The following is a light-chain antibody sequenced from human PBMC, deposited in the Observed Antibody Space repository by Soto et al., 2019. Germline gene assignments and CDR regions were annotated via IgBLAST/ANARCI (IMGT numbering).Light chain of an antibody. CDR3: QQYAGS. CDR1: QSVSSSS. Sequence: QSTGPKTVASGASGALACRASQSVSSSSLAWYQQKPGQSPRLLIYGASSRATGIPDRFSGRGSGRDLALTLSRLEAEAFEVYYCQQYAGSIGGGTKVDIK. V-gene: IGKV3-20*01. CDR2: GAS. J-gene: IGKJ4*01.